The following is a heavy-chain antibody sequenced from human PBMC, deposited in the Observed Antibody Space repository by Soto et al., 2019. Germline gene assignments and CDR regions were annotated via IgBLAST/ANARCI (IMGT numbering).Heavy chain of an antibody. D-gene: IGHD6-6*01. CDR2: IWYDGSNK. V-gene: IGHV3-33*01. Sequence: AGGSLRLSCAASGFTFSSYGMHWVRQAPGKGLEWVAVIWYDGSNKYYADSVKGRFTISRDNSKNTLYLQMNSLRAEDTAVYYCARDQYQLAINYYYYGMDVWGQGTTVTVSS. J-gene: IGHJ6*02. CDR1: GFTFSSYG. CDR3: ARDQYQLAINYYYYGMDV.